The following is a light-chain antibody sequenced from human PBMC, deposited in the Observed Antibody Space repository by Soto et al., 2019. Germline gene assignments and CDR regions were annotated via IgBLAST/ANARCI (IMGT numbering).Light chain of an antibody. CDR2: AAS. V-gene: IGKV1-39*01. CDR1: QDISNY. CDR3: QQSYSTPLT. Sequence: GDRVTITCQASQDISNYLNWYQQKPGKAPKLLIYAASSLQSGVPSRFSGSGSGTDFTLTISSLQPEDFATYYCQQSYSTPLTFGGGAKVDIK. J-gene: IGKJ4*01.